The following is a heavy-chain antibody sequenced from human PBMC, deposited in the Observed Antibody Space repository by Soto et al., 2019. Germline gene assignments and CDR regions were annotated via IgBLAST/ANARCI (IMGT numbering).Heavy chain of an antibody. V-gene: IGHV4-59*01. J-gene: IGHJ3*02. Sequence: QVQLQESGPGLVKPSETLSLTCTVSGGSISSYYWSWIRQPPGKGLEWIGYIYYSGSTNYNPSLKRRVTISVDTSKNQFSLKLSSVTAADTAVYYWARDDGWGDAFDIWGQGTMVTVSS. D-gene: IGHD3-16*01. CDR2: IYYSGST. CDR3: ARDDGWGDAFDI. CDR1: GGSISSYY.